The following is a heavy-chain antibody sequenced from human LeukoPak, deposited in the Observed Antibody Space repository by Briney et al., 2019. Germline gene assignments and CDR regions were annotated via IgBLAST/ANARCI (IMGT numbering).Heavy chain of an antibody. Sequence: PGGSLRLSCAASGFTVSSNYVSWVRQAPGKGLEWVSVIYSDGNTYYADSVKGRFTISRDNSKNTLYLQMNSLRAEDTAVYYCARACSGRGDAFDIWGQGTMVTVSS. J-gene: IGHJ3*02. D-gene: IGHD1-26*01. CDR1: GFTVSSNY. V-gene: IGHV3-53*01. CDR2: IYSDGNT. CDR3: ARACSGRGDAFDI.